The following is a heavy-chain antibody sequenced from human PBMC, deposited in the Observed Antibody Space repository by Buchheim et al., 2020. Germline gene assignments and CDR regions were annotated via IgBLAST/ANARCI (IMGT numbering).Heavy chain of an antibody. CDR3: ATTSAALGDFDY. V-gene: IGHV3-21*01. D-gene: IGHD6-13*01. J-gene: IGHJ4*02. Sequence: EVQLVESGGGLVKPGGSLRLSCAASGLTFSSYKMNWVRQAPGKGLEWVSYISTRSDSIYYADPVKGRFIISRGNAKNSLYLQMNSLRAEDTALYYCATTSAALGDFDYWGQGT. CDR2: ISTRSDSI. CDR1: GLTFSSYK.